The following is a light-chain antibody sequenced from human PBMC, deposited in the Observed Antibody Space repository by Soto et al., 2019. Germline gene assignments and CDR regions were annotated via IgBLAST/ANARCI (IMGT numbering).Light chain of an antibody. CDR2: GAS. Sequence: EIVLTHSTGTLSLSPCERVTLSYSASQTVTKNYLAWYQQQPGQAPRLLIFGASTRATGIPERFSGSGSGTDFTLTISRLEPEDFAVYYCQQYATSRVTFGQGTRLEIK. V-gene: IGKV3-20*01. CDR3: QQYATSRVT. CDR1: QTVTKNY. J-gene: IGKJ5*01.